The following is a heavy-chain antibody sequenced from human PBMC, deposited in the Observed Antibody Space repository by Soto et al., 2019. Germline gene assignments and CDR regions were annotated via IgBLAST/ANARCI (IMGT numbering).Heavy chain of an antibody. D-gene: IGHD3-22*01. CDR2: ISGSGGST. J-gene: IGHJ6*02. V-gene: IGHV3-23*01. CDR1: GFTFSSYA. Sequence: LRLSCAASGFTFSSYAMSWVRQAPGKGLEWVSAISGSGGSTYYADSVKGRFTISRDNSKNTLYLQMNSLRAEDTAVYYCAKILDYYDSSGYPSYYYYYGMDVWGQGTTVTVSS. CDR3: AKILDYYDSSGYPSYYYYYGMDV.